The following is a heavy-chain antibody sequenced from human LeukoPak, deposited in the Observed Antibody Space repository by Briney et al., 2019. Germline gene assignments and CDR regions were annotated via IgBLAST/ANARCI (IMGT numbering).Heavy chain of an antibody. CDR2: IYYSGST. J-gene: IGHJ4*02. Sequence: SETLSLTCAVSGGSISSGGYSWSWIRQPPGKGLEWIGYIYYSGSTYYNPSLKSRVTISVDTSKNQFSLKLSSVTAADTAVYYCAREVDYYDCFDYWGQGTLVTVSS. V-gene: IGHV4-30-4*07. CDR1: GGSISSGGYS. CDR3: AREVDYYDCFDY. D-gene: IGHD3-22*01.